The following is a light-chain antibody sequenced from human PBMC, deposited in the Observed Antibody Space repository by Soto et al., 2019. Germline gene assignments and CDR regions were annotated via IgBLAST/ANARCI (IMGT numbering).Light chain of an antibody. Sequence: SYELTQTPSVSVSPGQTATITCSGDELPKQFVVWYQQKPGQAPVLVIQKDTERPSGIPERFSGSTSGTLVTLTISGVQAEDEADYYCQSADNSGVVFGGGTKLTVL. CDR2: KDT. V-gene: IGLV3-25*02. CDR1: ELPKQF. CDR3: QSADNSGVV. J-gene: IGLJ2*01.